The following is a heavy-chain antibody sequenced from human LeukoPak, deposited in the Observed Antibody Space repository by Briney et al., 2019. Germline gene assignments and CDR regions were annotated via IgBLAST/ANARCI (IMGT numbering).Heavy chain of an antibody. CDR2: IWYDGSNK. D-gene: IGHD6-13*01. CDR3: ARGVYSSSWPPAPGY. J-gene: IGHJ4*02. Sequence: TGGSLRLSCAASGFTFSSYGMHWVPQAPGKGLEWVAVIWYDGSNKYYADSVKGRFTISRDNSKNTLYLQMNSLRAEDTAVYYCARGVYSSSWPPAPGYWGQGTLVTVSS. CDR1: GFTFSSYG. V-gene: IGHV3-33*01.